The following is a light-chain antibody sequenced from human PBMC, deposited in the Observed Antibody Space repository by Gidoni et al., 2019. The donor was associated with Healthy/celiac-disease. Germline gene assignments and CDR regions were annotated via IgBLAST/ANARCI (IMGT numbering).Light chain of an antibody. CDR2: AAS. CDR1: QSISSY. V-gene: IGKV1-39*01. Sequence: DIQMTQSPSSLSASVGDRVTITCRASQSISSYLNWYQQKPGKAPTLLIYAASSLQSGVPSRFSGSGSVTDFTLTISSLQPEDFATYYCQQSYSTPPHFGQGTRLEIK. CDR3: QQSYSTPPH. J-gene: IGKJ5*01.